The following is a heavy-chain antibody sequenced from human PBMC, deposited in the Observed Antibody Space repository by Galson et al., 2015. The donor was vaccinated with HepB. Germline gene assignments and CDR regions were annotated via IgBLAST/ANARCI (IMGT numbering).Heavy chain of an antibody. CDR2: VIPIRGMA. Sequence: SVKVSCKASGGTFSSSTISWVRQAPGQGLEWMGRVIPIRGMANYAQKFQARVTIIADKSTSTAYMELSSLRSEDTAVYYCARAPMWGGPSFDYWGQGTLVTVSS. J-gene: IGHJ4*02. V-gene: IGHV1-69*02. CDR1: GGTFSSST. D-gene: IGHD3-3*01. CDR3: ARAPMWGGPSFDY.